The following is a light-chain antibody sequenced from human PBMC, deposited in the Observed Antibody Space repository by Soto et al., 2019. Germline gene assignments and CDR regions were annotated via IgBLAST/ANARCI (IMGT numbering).Light chain of an antibody. Sequence: QSVLTQPASVSGSPGQSITISCTGTSSDVGAYNYVSWYQHHPGKVPRLMIFDVSNRPSGVSNRFSGSKSGNTASLTTSGLQAEDEADYYCCSYSRSSPYVFGAGTKVTVL. CDR1: SSDVGAYNY. J-gene: IGLJ1*01. CDR2: DVS. V-gene: IGLV2-14*03. CDR3: CSYSRSSPYV.